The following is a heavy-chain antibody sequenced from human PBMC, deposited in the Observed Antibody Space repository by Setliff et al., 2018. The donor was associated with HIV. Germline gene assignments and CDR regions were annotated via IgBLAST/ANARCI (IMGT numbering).Heavy chain of an antibody. CDR2: INAGNGNT. V-gene: IGHV1-3*01. CDR3: AREESTEDYGSGSYGPTFPPPLIY. CDR1: GYTFTNYA. D-gene: IGHD3-10*01. J-gene: IGHJ4*02. Sequence: ASVKVSCKASGYTFTNYAIHWVRQAPGQGLEWMGWINAGNGNTESSKKFQGRVTITRETSATTAYMELSSLRSEDTAVYYCAREESTEDYGSGSYGPTFPPPLIYWGQGTLVTVSS.